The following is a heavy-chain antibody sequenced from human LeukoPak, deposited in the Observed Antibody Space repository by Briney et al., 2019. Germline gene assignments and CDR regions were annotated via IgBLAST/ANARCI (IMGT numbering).Heavy chain of an antibody. D-gene: IGHD4-17*01. V-gene: IGHV1-2*02. CDR2: INPNSGGT. Sequence: APVKVSCKASGYTFTGYYMHWVRQAPGQGLEWMGWINPNSGGTNYAQKFQGRVTMTRDTSISTAYMELSRLRSDDTAVYYCARDYGDYVGYWYFDLWGRGTLVTVSS. CDR3: ARDYGDYVGYWYFDL. J-gene: IGHJ2*01. CDR1: GYTFTGYY.